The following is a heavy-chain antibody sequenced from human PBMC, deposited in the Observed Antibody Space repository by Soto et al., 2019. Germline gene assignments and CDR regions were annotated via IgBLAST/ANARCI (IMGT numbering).Heavy chain of an antibody. CDR3: ARHTYYYGSGSYYLDY. CDR2: IYPGDSDT. V-gene: IGHV5-51*01. D-gene: IGHD3-10*01. CDR1: GYSFTRYW. J-gene: IGHJ4*02. Sequence: GESLKISCKASGYSFTRYWIGWVRQMPGKGLEWMGIIYPGDSDTRYSPSFQGQVTISADKSISTAYLQWSSLKASDTAMYYCARHTYYYGSGSYYLDYWGQGTLVTVSS.